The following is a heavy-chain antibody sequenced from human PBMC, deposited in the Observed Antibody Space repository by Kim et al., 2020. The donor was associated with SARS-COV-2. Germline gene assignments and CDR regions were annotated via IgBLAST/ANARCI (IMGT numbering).Heavy chain of an antibody. Sequence: VKGRFTISRDNAKNTLYLQMNSLRAEDTAVYYCARSSGWYEIYYYFGMDVWGQGTTVTVSS. V-gene: IGHV3-74*01. D-gene: IGHD6-19*01. CDR3: ARSSGWYEIYYYFGMDV. J-gene: IGHJ6*02.